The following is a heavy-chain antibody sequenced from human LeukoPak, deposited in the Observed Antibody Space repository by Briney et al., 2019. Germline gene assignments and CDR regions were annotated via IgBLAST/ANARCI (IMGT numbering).Heavy chain of an antibody. J-gene: IGHJ6*02. Sequence: GGSLRLSCAPSEFTFDNYTLNWVRQVPGKGLEWVSSINNSSRYISYADSVNGRFTISRDNAKNSLYLQMNSLRAEDTAVYYCARDLGIVYYYGMDVWGQGTTVIVSS. D-gene: IGHD7-27*01. CDR2: INNSSRYI. CDR3: ARDLGIVYYYGMDV. V-gene: IGHV3-21*01. CDR1: EFTFDNYT.